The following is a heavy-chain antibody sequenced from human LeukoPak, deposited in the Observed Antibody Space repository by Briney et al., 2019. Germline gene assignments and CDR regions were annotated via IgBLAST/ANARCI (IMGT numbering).Heavy chain of an antibody. CDR1: GYTFTSYG. J-gene: IGHJ4*02. D-gene: IGHD1-14*01. V-gene: IGHV1-69*13. CDR2: IIPIFGTA. CDR3: MSPEPN. Sequence: SVKVSCKASGYTFTSYGISWVRQAPGQGLEWMGGIIPIFGTANYAQKFQGRVTITADESTSTAYMELSSLRSEDTAVYYCMSPEPNWGQGTLVTVSS.